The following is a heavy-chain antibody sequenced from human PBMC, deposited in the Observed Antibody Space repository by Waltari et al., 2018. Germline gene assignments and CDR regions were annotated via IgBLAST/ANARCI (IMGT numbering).Heavy chain of an antibody. CDR3: VKGGWGFGELYDQH. CDR2: IGWNSGAI. Sequence: EVQLVTSGGGLVQPGRSLRLACVGSGFRFDDYAMYWVRQRPGRGVGWLSGIGWNSGAIGYADSVRGRFSTYRDNARKSLYLQMKSLRPEDTALYYCVKGGWGFGELYDQHWGQGILVTVSS. J-gene: IGHJ4*02. D-gene: IGHD3-10*01. CDR1: GFRFDDYA. V-gene: IGHV3-9*01.